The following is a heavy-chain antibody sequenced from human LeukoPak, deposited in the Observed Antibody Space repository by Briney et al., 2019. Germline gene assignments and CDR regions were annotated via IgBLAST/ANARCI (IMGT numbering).Heavy chain of an antibody. V-gene: IGHV4-31*03. J-gene: IGHJ3*02. CDR2: IYYSGSI. Sequence: PSETLSLTCTVSGGSISSGGYYWSWIRQHPGKGLEWIGYIYYSGSIYYNPSLKSRVTMSVDTSKNQFSLKLSSVTAVDTAVYYCARSDNPAGDAFDIWGQGTMVTVSS. CDR1: GGSISSGGYY. CDR3: ARSDNPAGDAFDI. D-gene: IGHD2-2*01.